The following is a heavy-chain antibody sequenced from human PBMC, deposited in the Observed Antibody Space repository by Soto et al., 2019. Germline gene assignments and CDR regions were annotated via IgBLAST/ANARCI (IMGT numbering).Heavy chain of an antibody. CDR3: ARPRVGATEAFAY. J-gene: IGHJ4*02. CDR1: CWGSTKNS. V-gene: IGHV5-51*01. Sequence: KKSGRASCWGSTKNSIVGVSLKPGKGPEWMGIIYPGDSDTRYSPSFQGQVTISADESISTAYLQWSSLRASDTAMYYCARPRVGATEAFAYWGQGTLVPVSS. CDR2: IYPGDSDT. D-gene: IGHD2-2*01.